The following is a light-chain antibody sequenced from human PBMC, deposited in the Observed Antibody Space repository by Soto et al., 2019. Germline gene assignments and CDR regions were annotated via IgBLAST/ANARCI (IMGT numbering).Light chain of an antibody. V-gene: IGKV1-39*01. Sequence: DIQMTQSPSTLSGSVGDRVTITCRASQTISSWLAWYQQKPGKAPKLLIFAASNLQSGVPSRFSGSGSGTDFTLTISSLQPEDFATYYCQQSYSTPWTFGQGTKVDIK. J-gene: IGKJ1*01. CDR3: QQSYSTPWT. CDR1: QTISSW. CDR2: AAS.